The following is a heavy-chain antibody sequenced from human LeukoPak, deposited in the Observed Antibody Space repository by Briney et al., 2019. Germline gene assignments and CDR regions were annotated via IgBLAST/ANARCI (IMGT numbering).Heavy chain of an antibody. CDR1: GFSFSTFG. Sequence: GGSLRLSCAASGFSFSTFGMHWVRQTPGKGLEWVSHISKDETNKYYADSVKGRLTISRDTSKNTLFLQMNSLRVEDTAVYYCAKDNPVLDSWGQGTLVTVSS. V-gene: IGHV3-30*18. CDR2: ISKDETNK. J-gene: IGHJ4*02. CDR3: AKDNPVLDS.